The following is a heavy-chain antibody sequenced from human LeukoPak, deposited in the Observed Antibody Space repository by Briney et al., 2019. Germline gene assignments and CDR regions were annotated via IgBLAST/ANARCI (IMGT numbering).Heavy chain of an antibody. J-gene: IGHJ6*02. Sequence: GRSLRLSCAAAGFTFSSYGMHWVRQAPGKGLEWVAVISYDGSNTYYADSVKGRFTISRDNSKNTLYLQMNSLRAEDTAVYYCAKILGLLNYYYYGMDVWGQGTTVTVSS. D-gene: IGHD3/OR15-3a*01. V-gene: IGHV3-30*18. CDR3: AKILGLLNYYYYGMDV. CDR1: GFTFSSYG. CDR2: ISYDGSNT.